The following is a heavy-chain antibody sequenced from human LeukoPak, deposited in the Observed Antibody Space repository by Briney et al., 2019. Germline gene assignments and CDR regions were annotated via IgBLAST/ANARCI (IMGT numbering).Heavy chain of an antibody. Sequence: SETLSLTCTVSGGSISSSSYYWGWIRQPPGKGLEWIGSIYYSGSTYYNPSFKSRVTISVETSKNQFSLKTSSGTAADTAVYYCARLGKFGRDGYNYHYFDYWGQGTLVTVSS. V-gene: IGHV4-39*01. CDR3: ARLGKFGRDGYNYHYFDY. CDR2: IYYSGST. CDR1: GGSISSSSYY. D-gene: IGHD5-24*01. J-gene: IGHJ4*02.